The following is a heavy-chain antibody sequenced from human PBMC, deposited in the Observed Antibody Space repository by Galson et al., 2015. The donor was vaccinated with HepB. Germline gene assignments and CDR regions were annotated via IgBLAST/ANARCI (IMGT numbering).Heavy chain of an antibody. V-gene: IGHV3-21*01. Sequence: SLRLSCAASGFTVSTYIMNWVRQAPGKGLEWVSSISSSSTYIYYAGSVKGRFTVSIDNTKNSLFLQMNSLRAEDTAVYYCATNTPAAVMRASGMDVWGQGTAVTVSS. D-gene: IGHD2-2*01. CDR3: ATNTPAAVMRASGMDV. J-gene: IGHJ6*02. CDR1: GFTVSTYI. CDR2: ISSSSTYI.